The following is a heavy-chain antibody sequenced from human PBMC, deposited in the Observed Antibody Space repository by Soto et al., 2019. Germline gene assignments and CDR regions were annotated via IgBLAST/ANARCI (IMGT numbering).Heavy chain of an antibody. D-gene: IGHD6-13*01. V-gene: IGHV1-3*01. CDR3: ASMVYSSSWRYYYGMDV. Sequence: GASVKVSCKASGYTFASYAMHWVRQAPGQRLEWMGWINAGNGNTKYSQKFQGRVTITRDTSASTAYMELSSLRSEDTAVYYCASMVYSSSWRYYYGMDVWGQGTTVTVSS. J-gene: IGHJ6*02. CDR2: INAGNGNT. CDR1: GYTFASYA.